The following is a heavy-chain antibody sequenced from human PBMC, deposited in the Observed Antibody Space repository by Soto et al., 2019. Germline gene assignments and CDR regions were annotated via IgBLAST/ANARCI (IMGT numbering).Heavy chain of an antibody. V-gene: IGHV4-4*02. CDR2: IYHRGAT. Sequence: SETLSLTCAVSGGSISTTNWWTWVRQPPGKGLEWIGEIYHRGATNSNPSLESRVTMSIDKSKNQFSLKLSPLTAADTAFYYCARRDYYDSTGYMNYWGQGALVTVSS. D-gene: IGHD3-22*01. J-gene: IGHJ4*02. CDR3: ARRDYYDSTGYMNY. CDR1: GGSISTTNW.